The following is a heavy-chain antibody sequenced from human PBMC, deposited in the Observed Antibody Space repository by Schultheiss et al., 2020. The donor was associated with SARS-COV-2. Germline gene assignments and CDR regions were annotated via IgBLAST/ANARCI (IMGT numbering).Heavy chain of an antibody. CDR1: GFTFSSYA. Sequence: GGSLRLSCAASGFTFSSYAMSWVRQAPGKWLEWVSAISGSGGSTYYADSVKGRFTISRDNAKNSLYLQMNSLRAEDTAVYYCAMYHGYSSSCYAFDNWFDPWGQGTLVTVAS. CDR2: ISGSGGST. V-gene: IGHV3-23*01. J-gene: IGHJ5*02. CDR3: AMYHGYSSSCYAFDNWFDP. D-gene: IGHD6-13*01.